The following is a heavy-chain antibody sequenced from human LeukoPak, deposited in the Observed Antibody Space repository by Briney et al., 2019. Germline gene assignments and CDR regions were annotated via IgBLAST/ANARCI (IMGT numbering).Heavy chain of an antibody. CDR2: INPNGGGT. Sequence: ASVKVSCKASGYTFTGYYMHWVRQAPGQGLEWMGRINPNGGGTNYAQKFQGRVTMTRDTSISTAYMELSRLRSDDTAVYYCARLDDSSGYIELWGQGTLVTVSS. CDR1: GYTFTGYY. CDR3: ARLDDSSGYIEL. D-gene: IGHD3-22*01. V-gene: IGHV1-2*06. J-gene: IGHJ4*02.